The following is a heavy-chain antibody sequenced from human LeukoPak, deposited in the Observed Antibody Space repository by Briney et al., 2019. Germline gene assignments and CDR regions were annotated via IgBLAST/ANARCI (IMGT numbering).Heavy chain of an antibody. CDR2: ISSNGGST. J-gene: IGHJ4*02. CDR3: VKDLYCSGGSCYY. CDR1: GFTFSHFA. Sequence: GGSLRLSCSASGFTFSHFAMNWVRQAPGKGLEYVSSISSNGGSTNYADSVKDRFTVSRDNSKNTLCLQMSSLRAEDTAMYYCVKDLYCSGGSCYYWGQGTLVTVSS. D-gene: IGHD2-15*01. V-gene: IGHV3-64D*09.